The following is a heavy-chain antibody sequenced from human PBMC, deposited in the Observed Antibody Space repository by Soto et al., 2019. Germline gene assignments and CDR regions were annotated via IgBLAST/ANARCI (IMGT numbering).Heavy chain of an antibody. CDR3: ARGPRGYVYYHGMDV. CDR1: GGSISSYY. J-gene: IGHJ6*02. CDR2: IDTSGTT. V-gene: IGHV4-4*07. Sequence: PSETLSLTCTVSGGSISSYYVSWIRQSAGKGPEWIGRIDTSGTTNYNPSLKSRVTMSVDASKNHFSLNLSSVTAADTAVYYCARGPRGYVYYHGMDVWGQGTTVTVSS. D-gene: IGHD3-10*01.